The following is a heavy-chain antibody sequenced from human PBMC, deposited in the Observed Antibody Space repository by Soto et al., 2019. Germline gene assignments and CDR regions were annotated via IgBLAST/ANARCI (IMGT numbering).Heavy chain of an antibody. CDR2: ISYDGSNK. J-gene: IGHJ4*02. Sequence: GGSLRLSCAASGFTFSSYAMHWVRQAPGKGLEWVAVISYDGSNKYYADSVKGRFTISRDNSKNTLYLQMNSLRAEDTAVYYCARDPGLPMGPFDYWGQGTLVTVSS. CDR3: ARDPGLPMGPFDY. V-gene: IGHV3-30-3*01. D-gene: IGHD2-8*01. CDR1: GFTFSSYA.